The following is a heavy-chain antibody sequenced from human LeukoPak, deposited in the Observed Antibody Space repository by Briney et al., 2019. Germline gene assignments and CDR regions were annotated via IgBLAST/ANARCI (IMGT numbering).Heavy chain of an antibody. V-gene: IGHV5-51*01. CDR3: ARHLSSITSCPNY. J-gene: IGHJ4*02. CDR1: GYSFASYW. D-gene: IGHD2-2*01. Sequence: GESLKISCKGSGYSFASYWIAWVRQMPGKGLKWMGVIYPGNSDITYSPSFQGQVTISADKSVSTAYLHWSSLKASDTAIYYCARHLSSITSCPNYWGQGTLVTVSS. CDR2: IYPGNSDI.